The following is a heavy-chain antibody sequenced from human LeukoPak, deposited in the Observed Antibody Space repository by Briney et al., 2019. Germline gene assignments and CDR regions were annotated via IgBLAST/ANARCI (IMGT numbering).Heavy chain of an antibody. CDR2: IIPIFGTA. J-gene: IGHJ4*02. V-gene: IGHV1-69*06. Sequence: SVKVSCKASGGTFSSYAISWVRQAPGQGLEWMGGIIPIFGTANYAQKFQGRVTITADKSTSTAYMELSSLRSEDTAVYYCARSFGRRDYFDYWGQGTLDTVSS. CDR3: ARSFGRRDYFDY. CDR1: GGTFSSYA. D-gene: IGHD3-10*01.